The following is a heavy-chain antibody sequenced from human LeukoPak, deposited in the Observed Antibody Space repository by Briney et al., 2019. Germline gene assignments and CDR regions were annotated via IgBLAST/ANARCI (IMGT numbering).Heavy chain of an antibody. CDR1: GYTFTSYG. V-gene: IGHV1-18*01. D-gene: IGHD3-10*01. J-gene: IGHJ4*02. CDR3: ARDGFGELLYYFDY. CDR2: ISPYNGNT. Sequence: ASVKVSCKASGYTFTSYGISWVRQAPGQGLEWMGWISPYNGNTNYAQKLQGRVTMTTDTSTSTAYMELRSLRSDDTAVYYCARDGFGELLYYFDYWGQGTLVTVSS.